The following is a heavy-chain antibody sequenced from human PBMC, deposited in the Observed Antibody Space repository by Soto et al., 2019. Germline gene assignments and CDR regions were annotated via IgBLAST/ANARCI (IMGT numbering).Heavy chain of an antibody. CDR1: GDTLTNSH. Sequence: GASVNVSCKAPGDTLTNSHMHWVRQAPGQGLEWMGVINPSGGSTRFAQKFQDRITMTRDTSTSTVYMEVTALRSEDTAVYYCVRGHCGNVICRPGDFWGQGTLVTVSS. CDR3: VRGHCGNVICRPGDF. V-gene: IGHV1-46*03. CDR2: INPSGGST. J-gene: IGHJ4*02. D-gene: IGHD2-21*01.